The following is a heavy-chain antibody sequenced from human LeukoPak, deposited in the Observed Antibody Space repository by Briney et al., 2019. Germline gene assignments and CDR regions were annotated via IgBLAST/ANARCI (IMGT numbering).Heavy chain of an antibody. V-gene: IGHV3-7*03. D-gene: IGHD1-26*01. CDR2: IKQDGSEK. CDR3: ARVGAMPWSDC. Sequence: GGSLRLSCAASGFTFSSYWMSWVRQAPGKGLEWVANIKQDGSEKYYVDSVKGRFTISRDNAKNSLCLQMNSLRAEDTAVYYCARVGAMPWSDCWGQGTLVTVSS. J-gene: IGHJ4*02. CDR1: GFTFSSYW.